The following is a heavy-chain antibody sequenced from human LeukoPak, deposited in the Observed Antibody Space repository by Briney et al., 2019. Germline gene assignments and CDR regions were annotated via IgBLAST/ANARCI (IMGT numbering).Heavy chain of an antibody. D-gene: IGHD4-23*01. CDR3: ASETHY. J-gene: IGHJ4*02. Sequence: GGSLRLSCAASGFTFGTTAMSWVRQAPGKGLEWVSTISGYGASTYYADSVKGRFTFSRDNSKNTLYLQMNRLTAEDTAVYYCASETHYWGQGTLVTVSS. CDR1: GFTFGTTA. CDR2: ISGYGAST. V-gene: IGHV3-23*01.